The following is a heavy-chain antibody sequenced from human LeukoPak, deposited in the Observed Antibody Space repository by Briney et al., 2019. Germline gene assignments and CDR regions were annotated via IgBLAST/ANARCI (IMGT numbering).Heavy chain of an antibody. CDR1: GFTFSSYA. J-gene: IGHJ4*02. CDR3: AKDGWDYYGSGSQVDY. V-gene: IGHV3-23*01. Sequence: GGSLRLSCAASGFTFSSYAMSWVRQAPGKGLEWVSAISGSGGSTYYAVSVKGRFTISRDNSKNTLYLQMNSLRAEDTAVYYCAKDGWDYYGSGSQVDYWGQGTLVTVFS. CDR2: ISGSGGST. D-gene: IGHD3-10*01.